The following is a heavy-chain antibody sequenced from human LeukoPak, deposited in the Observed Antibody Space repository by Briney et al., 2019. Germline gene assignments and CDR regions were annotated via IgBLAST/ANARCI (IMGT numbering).Heavy chain of an antibody. CDR2: VYYSGST. CDR3: ARVLDLSKRGLDAFDI. CDR1: GFSLSTSGVG. Sequence: SGPTLVKPTQTLTLTCTFSGFSLSTSGVGVGWIRQPPGKALEWLGYVYYSGSTNYNPSLKSRVTISVDTSKKQFSLKLSSAPAADTAVYYCARVLDLSKRGLDAFDIWGQGTMVTVSS. D-gene: IGHD3-16*01. J-gene: IGHJ3*02. V-gene: IGHV4-61*08.